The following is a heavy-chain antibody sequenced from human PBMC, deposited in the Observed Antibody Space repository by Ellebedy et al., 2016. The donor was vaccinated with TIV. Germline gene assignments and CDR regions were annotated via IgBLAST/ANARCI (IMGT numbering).Heavy chain of an antibody. CDR1: GFTFHSYG. Sequence: GESLKISCAASGFTFHSYGMHWVRQAPGKGLEWVTFIRYDGSDKYYADSVKDRFTVSRDNSKNTLTLQMNSLRLEDTAVYYCAKVLFAFGEFESPFDPWGQGTLVIVSS. CDR2: IRYDGSDK. J-gene: IGHJ5*02. V-gene: IGHV3-30*02. CDR3: AKVLFAFGEFESPFDP. D-gene: IGHD3-10*01.